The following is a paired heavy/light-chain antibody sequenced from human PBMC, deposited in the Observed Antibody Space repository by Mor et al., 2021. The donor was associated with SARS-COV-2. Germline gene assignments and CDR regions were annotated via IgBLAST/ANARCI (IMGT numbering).Heavy chain of an antibody. D-gene: IGHD2-15*01. J-gene: IGHJ6*02. CDR3: ARGYCSGGSCYPPLRYYGMDV. Sequence: QVQLVQSGAEVKKPGASVKVSCKASGYTFTSYDINWVRQATGQGLEWMGWMNPNSGNTGYAQKFQGRVTMTRNTSISTAYMELSSLRSEDTAVYYCARGYCSGGSCYPPLRYYGMDVWGQGTTVTVSS. CDR1: GYTFTSYD. CDR2: MNPNSGNT. V-gene: IGHV1-8*01.
Light chain of an antibody. J-gene: IGKJ2*01. V-gene: IGKV1-33*01. CDR1: QDISNY. Sequence: DIQMTQSPSSLSASVGDRVTITCQASQDISNYLNWYQQKPGKAPKLLIYDASNLETGVPSRFSGSGSGTDFTFTISSLQPEDIATYYCQQYDNLPLMYTFGQGTKLEIK. CDR3: QQYDNLPLMYT. CDR2: DAS.